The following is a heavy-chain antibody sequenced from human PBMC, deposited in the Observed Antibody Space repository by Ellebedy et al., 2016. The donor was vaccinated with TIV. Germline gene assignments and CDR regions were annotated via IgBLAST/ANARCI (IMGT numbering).Heavy chain of an antibody. CDR1: GGSISSYY. Sequence: SETLSLTXTVSGGSISSYYWSWIRQPPGKGLEWIGEINHSGSTNYNPSLKSRVTISVDTSKNQFSLKLSSVTAADTAVYYCARPKVPAAILRWDYYMDVWGKGTTVTVSS. CDR3: ARPKVPAAILRWDYYMDV. D-gene: IGHD2-2*02. V-gene: IGHV4-34*01. CDR2: INHSGST. J-gene: IGHJ6*03.